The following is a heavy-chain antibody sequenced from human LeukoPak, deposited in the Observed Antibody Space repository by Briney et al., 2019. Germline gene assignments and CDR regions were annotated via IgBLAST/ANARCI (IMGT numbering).Heavy chain of an antibody. V-gene: IGHV4-39*07. CDR3: ARRLEYGWYFDL. Sequence: PSETLSLTCTVSGGSISSSSYYWGWIRQPPGKGLEWIGSIYYSGSTNYNPSLKSRVTISVDTSKNQFSLKLSSVTAADTAVYYCARRLEYGWYFDLWGRGTLVTVSS. CDR2: IYYSGST. J-gene: IGHJ2*01. CDR1: GGSISSSSYY. D-gene: IGHD3-3*01.